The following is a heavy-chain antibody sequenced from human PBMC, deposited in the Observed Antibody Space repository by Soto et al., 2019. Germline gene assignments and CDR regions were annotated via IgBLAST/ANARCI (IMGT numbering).Heavy chain of an antibody. CDR1: GDSVSTSSNY. V-gene: IGHV4-39*01. CDR3: ARRTVLCSFYYYMDV. Sequence: QLQLQESGPGLVKPSETLSLTCTVSGDSVSTSSNYWDWIRQPPGKGLEWIASIYYSGSTYYKPSLTSRVTISMDTSRNQFSLHLSSVTAADTAIYYCARRTVLCSFYYYMDVWGKGTTVTVSS. D-gene: IGHD2-15*01. CDR2: IYYSGST. J-gene: IGHJ6*03.